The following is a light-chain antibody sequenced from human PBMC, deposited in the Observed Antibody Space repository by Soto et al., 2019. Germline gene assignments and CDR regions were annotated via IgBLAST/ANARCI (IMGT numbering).Light chain of an antibody. J-gene: IGKJ2*01. CDR3: QQSYSAPQYT. V-gene: IGKV1-39*01. CDR1: QSISSY. CDR2: AAS. Sequence: EIQMTQSPSSLSASVGDGVTITCRASQSISSYLNWYQQKPGKPPKLLIYAASSLQSGVPSRFSGSGSGTDFTLTISSLQPEDFATYYCQQSYSAPQYTFGQGTKVDIK.